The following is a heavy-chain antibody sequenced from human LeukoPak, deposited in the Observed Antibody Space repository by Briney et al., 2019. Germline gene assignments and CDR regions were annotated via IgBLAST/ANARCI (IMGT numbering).Heavy chain of an antibody. D-gene: IGHD3-3*01. CDR3: ARALYHYDFWSGYYRSQPRGGIFDY. Sequence: SETLSLTCAVYGGSFSGYYWSWIRQPPGKGLEWIGEINHSGSTNYNPSLKSRVTISVDTSKNQFSLKLSSVTAADTAVYYCARALYHYDFWSGYYRSQPRGGIFDYWGQGTLVTVSS. CDR2: INHSGST. J-gene: IGHJ4*02. V-gene: IGHV4-34*01. CDR1: GGSFSGYY.